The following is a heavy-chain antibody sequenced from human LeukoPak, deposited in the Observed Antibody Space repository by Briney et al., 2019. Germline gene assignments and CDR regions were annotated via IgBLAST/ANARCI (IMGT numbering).Heavy chain of an antibody. CDR1: GYTFTSDD. D-gene: IGHD3-10*01. V-gene: IGHV1-8*03. CDR3: ARGGDQADWLDS. CDR2: MNPNSGNT. J-gene: IGHJ5*01. Sequence: SVKVSCTASGYTFTSDDINWVRQATGQGLEWMGWMNPNSGNTGYAQTFQGRVTITRNTSISPAYMKLSSLRSEDTAVYYCARGGDQADWLDSWGQGTLVTVSS.